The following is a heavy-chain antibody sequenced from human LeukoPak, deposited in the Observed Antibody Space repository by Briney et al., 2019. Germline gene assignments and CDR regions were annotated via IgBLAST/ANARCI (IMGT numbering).Heavy chain of an antibody. Sequence: PGGSLRLSCAASGFTFSSCAMSWVRQAPGKGLEWVSAISGSGGSTCYADSVKGRFTISRDNSRNTLYLQMNSLRAEDTAVYYCAKVYILTGYFDYWGQGTLVTVSS. CDR3: AKVYILTGYFDY. CDR1: GFTFSSCA. V-gene: IGHV3-23*01. J-gene: IGHJ4*02. CDR2: ISGSGGST. D-gene: IGHD3-9*01.